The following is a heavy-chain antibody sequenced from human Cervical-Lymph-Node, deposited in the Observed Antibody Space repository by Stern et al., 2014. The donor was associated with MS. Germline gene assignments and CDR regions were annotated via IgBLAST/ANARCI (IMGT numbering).Heavy chain of an antibody. CDR1: GGSVSSGSRY. CDR2: ISYSGNT. J-gene: IGHJ4*02. V-gene: IGHV4-31*03. CDR3: ARVTEFLRFFYPDY. D-gene: IGHD3-3*01. Sequence: QVQLVQSGPGLVKPSQTLSLTCTVSGGSVSSGSRYWSWIRPHPGKGLEWIGYISYSGNTYYSPSLQRRLTISMDTSKNQFSLKLRSVTAADTAIYYCARVTEFLRFFYPDYWGQGTLVTVSS.